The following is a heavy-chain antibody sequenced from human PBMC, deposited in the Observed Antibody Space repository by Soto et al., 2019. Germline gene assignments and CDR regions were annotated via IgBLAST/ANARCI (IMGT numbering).Heavy chain of an antibody. V-gene: IGHV5-51*01. CDR2: IYPGDSDT. J-gene: IGHJ6*03. CDR3: ARHEEDDCSCTSCYSHMDV. Sequence: GESLKISCKGSGYSFTSYWIGWVRQMPGKGLEWMGIIYPGDSDTRYSPSFQGQVTISADKSISTAYLQWSSLKASDTAMYYCARHEEDDCSCTSCYSHMDVCGKGTTVTVSS. CDR1: GYSFTSYW. D-gene: IGHD2-2*01.